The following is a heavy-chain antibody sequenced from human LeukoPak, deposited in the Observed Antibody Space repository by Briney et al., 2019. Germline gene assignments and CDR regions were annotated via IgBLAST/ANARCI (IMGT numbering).Heavy chain of an antibody. CDR3: ARLGPLNPEWELLSDWFDP. Sequence: GASVKVSCKASGGTFSSYAISWVRQAPGQGLEWMGGIIPIFGTANYAQKFQGRVTITTDESTSTAYMELSSLRSEDTAVYYCARLGPLNPEWELLSDWFDPWGQGTLVTVSS. D-gene: IGHD1-26*01. CDR1: GGTFSSYA. J-gene: IGHJ5*02. V-gene: IGHV1-69*05. CDR2: IIPIFGTA.